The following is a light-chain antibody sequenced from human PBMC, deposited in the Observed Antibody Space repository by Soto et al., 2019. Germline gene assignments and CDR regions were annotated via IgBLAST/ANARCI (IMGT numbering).Light chain of an antibody. Sequence: DIQMTQSPSSLSASVGDRVTITCRASQTIIRYLNWYQQKPGRAPNLLIYAASSLQSGVPSRFSGCGSGTEFTLTISSLQPEDFATYYCQQSYSTLFTFGPGTKVEIK. CDR3: QQSYSTLFT. CDR1: QTIIRY. J-gene: IGKJ3*01. CDR2: AAS. V-gene: IGKV1-39*01.